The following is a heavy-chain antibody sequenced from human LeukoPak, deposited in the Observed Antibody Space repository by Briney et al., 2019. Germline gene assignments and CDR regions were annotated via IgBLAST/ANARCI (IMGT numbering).Heavy chain of an antibody. J-gene: IGHJ6*03. CDR1: GYAINSGYY. D-gene: IGHD2-21*02. CDR3: ARVVGDVIDHFYNMDV. Sequence: SETLSLTCTISGYAINSGYYWGWIRQPPGKGLEWIGSIYRGGSTYYNPSLKSRVTISVDTSKNQFSLKLSSVTAADTAVYYCARVVGDVIDHFYNMDVWGKGTTVTVSS. CDR2: IYRGGST. V-gene: IGHV4-38-2*02.